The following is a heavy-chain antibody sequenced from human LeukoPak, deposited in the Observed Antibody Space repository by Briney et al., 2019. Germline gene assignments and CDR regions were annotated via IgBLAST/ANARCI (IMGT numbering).Heavy chain of an antibody. CDR1: GYTFTSYD. V-gene: IGHV1-8*01. D-gene: IGHD1-14*01. J-gene: IGHJ4*02. Sequence: GASVKVSCKASGYTFTSYDINWVRQATGQGLEWMGWMNPNSGNTGYAQKFQGRVTMTRNTSISTAYMELSSLRSEDTAVYYCARDSGNSPEGYFDYWGQGTLVTVSS. CDR3: ARDSGNSPEGYFDY. CDR2: MNPNSGNT.